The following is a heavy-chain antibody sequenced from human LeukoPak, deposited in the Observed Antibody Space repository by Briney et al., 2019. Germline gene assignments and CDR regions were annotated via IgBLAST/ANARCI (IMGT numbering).Heavy chain of an antibody. CDR2: IYYTGAT. CDR3: ARYGGSGWVIDN. J-gene: IGHJ4*02. V-gene: IGHV4-59*08. D-gene: IGHD6-19*01. Sequence: SETLSLTCTVSVDSISSYYWTWIRQPPGKGLEWIGYIYYTGATSYNPSLKSRFTISIDTSKKQFYLKLTSVTAADTAVYYCARYGGSGWVIDNWGQGTLVTVSS. CDR1: VDSISSYY.